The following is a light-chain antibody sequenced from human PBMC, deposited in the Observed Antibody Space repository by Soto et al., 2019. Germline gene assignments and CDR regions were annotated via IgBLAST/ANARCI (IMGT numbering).Light chain of an antibody. J-gene: IGKJ1*01. Sequence: EIVLTQSPGTLSLSPGERATLSCRASQSVSSSYLAWYPQKPGQAPRLLIYGASSRATGIPDRFSGSGSGTDFTLTISRLEPEDFALYYCQQYGSLTWTCVQGTKLEIK. CDR1: QSVSSSY. CDR3: QQYGSLTWT. V-gene: IGKV3-20*01. CDR2: GAS.